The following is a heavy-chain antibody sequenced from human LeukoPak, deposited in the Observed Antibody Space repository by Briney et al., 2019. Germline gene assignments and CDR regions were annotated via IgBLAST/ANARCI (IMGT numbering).Heavy chain of an antibody. Sequence: GGSLRLSCAASGFTFISYRMHWVRQAPGKGLVWVSRINSDGSTTNYADSVKGRFTISRDNSKNSLYLQMNSLRSDDTALYYCARESESSGWYDYWGQGTLVTVSS. V-gene: IGHV3-74*01. D-gene: IGHD6-19*01. CDR1: GFTFISYR. CDR2: INSDGSTT. CDR3: ARESESSGWYDY. J-gene: IGHJ4*02.